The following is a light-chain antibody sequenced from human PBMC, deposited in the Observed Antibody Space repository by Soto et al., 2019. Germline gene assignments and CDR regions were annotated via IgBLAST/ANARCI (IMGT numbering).Light chain of an antibody. Sequence: QSVLTQPASVSGSPGQSITISCTGTSSDVGGYNYVSWYQQYPVKAPKLMIYEVSNRPSGVSNRFSGSKSGNTASLTISGLQAEDEADYYCSSYTSSRIVVFGGGTKVTVL. V-gene: IGLV2-14*01. J-gene: IGLJ2*01. CDR1: SSDVGGYNY. CDR2: EVS. CDR3: SSYTSSRIVV.